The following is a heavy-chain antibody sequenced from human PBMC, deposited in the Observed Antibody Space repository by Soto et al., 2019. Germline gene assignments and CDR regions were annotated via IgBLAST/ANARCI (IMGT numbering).Heavy chain of an antibody. CDR3: ARLYYDYV. D-gene: IGHD3-3*01. CDR1: GWTFGTYS. V-gene: IGHV3-48*02. Sequence: GGSLRLSCAASGWTFGTYSMNWVRQAPGKGLEWIAYINSDSDNIMYADSVKGRFTISRDSAKNSLFLQMNSLTDEDTAVYYCARLYYDYVWGQGTTVTVSS. CDR2: INSDSDNI. J-gene: IGHJ6*02.